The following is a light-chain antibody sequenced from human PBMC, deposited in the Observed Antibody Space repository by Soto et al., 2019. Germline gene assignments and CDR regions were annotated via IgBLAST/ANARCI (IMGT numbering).Light chain of an antibody. CDR3: QQYGSSPVT. Sequence: EIVMTQSPATLSVSPGERVTLSCRASQDISNSLAWYQQKPGQAPRLLIYGASTWATGIPARFSGSGSGTEFTLTISSLQSEDFAVYYCQQYGSSPVTFGPGTKVDI. CDR2: GAS. CDR1: QDISNS. J-gene: IGKJ3*01. V-gene: IGKV3-15*01.